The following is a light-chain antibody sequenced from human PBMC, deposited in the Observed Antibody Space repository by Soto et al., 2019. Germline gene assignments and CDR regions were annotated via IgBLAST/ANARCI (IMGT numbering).Light chain of an antibody. Sequence: DIVMTQTPLSLSVTPGQPASISCKSSQSLLYSDGKTYLSWYLQKPGQPPQLLISEVSNRFSGVPDRFSGSGSGTDVTLRISRVEAEDVGVYYCRQTVQLPGTFGQGTKLEIK. CDR1: QSLLYSDGKTY. V-gene: IGKV2D-29*01. CDR3: RQTVQLPGT. CDR2: EVS. J-gene: IGKJ1*01.